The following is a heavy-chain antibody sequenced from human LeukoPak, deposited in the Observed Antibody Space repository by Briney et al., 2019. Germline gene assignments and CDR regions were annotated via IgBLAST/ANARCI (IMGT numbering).Heavy chain of an antibody. Sequence: SETLSLTRAVSGYSISSGYYWGWIRQPPGKGLEWIGSIYHSGSTYYNPSLKSRVTISVDTSKNQFSLKLSSVTAADTAVYYCARYYGSGSYSLDYWGQGTLVTVSS. CDR2: IYHSGST. V-gene: IGHV4-38-2*01. CDR1: GYSISSGYY. D-gene: IGHD3-10*01. CDR3: ARYYGSGSYSLDY. J-gene: IGHJ4*02.